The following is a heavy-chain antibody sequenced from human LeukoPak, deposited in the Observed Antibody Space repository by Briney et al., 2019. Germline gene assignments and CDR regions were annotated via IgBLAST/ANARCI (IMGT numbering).Heavy chain of an antibody. CDR1: GFTVSSYG. J-gene: IGHJ2*01. Sequence: PGGSLRLSCAASGFTVSSYGMHWVRQAPGKGLEWVAVISYDGSNKYYADSVKGRFTISRDNSKNTLYLQMNSLRAEDTAVYYCARLGAWIQLSQGYLDLWGRGTLVTVSS. CDR2: ISYDGSNK. V-gene: IGHV3-30*03. CDR3: ARLGAWIQLSQGYLDL. D-gene: IGHD5-18*01.